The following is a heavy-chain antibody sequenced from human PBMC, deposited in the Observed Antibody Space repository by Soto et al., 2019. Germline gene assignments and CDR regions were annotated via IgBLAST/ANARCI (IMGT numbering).Heavy chain of an antibody. Sequence: SVKVSCKASGGTFSSYAISWVRQAPGQGLEWMGGIIPIFGTANYAQKFQGRVTITADESTSTAYMELSSLRSEDTAVCYCARRDYYYYGMDVWGQGTTVTVSS. V-gene: IGHV1-69*13. CDR2: IIPIFGTA. CDR1: GGTFSSYA. CDR3: ARRDYYYYGMDV. J-gene: IGHJ6*02.